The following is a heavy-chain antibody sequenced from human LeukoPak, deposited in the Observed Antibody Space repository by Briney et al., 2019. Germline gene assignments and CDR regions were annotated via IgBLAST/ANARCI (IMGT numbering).Heavy chain of an antibody. Sequence: GGSLRLSCAASGFTFSDYYMSWIRQASGKGLEWVSYISSSGSTIYYADSVKGRFTISRDNAKNSLYLQMNSLRAEDTAVYYCARDKDYISWFDPWGQGTLVTVSS. D-gene: IGHD4-11*01. CDR2: ISSSGSTI. J-gene: IGHJ5*02. V-gene: IGHV3-11*01. CDR3: ARDKDYISWFDP. CDR1: GFTFSDYY.